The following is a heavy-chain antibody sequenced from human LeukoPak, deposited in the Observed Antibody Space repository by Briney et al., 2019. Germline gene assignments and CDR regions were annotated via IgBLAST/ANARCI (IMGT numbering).Heavy chain of an antibody. CDR2: IYYSGST. Sequence: SETLSLTCTVSGGSISSSSYYWGWIRQPPGKGPEWIGSIYYSGSTYYNPSLKSRVTISVDTSKNQFSLKLSSVTAADTAAYYCARLLVDTAMVPYYYYGMDVWGQGTTVTVSS. J-gene: IGHJ6*02. CDR1: GGSISSSSYY. V-gene: IGHV4-39*01. CDR3: ARLLVDTAMVPYYYYGMDV. D-gene: IGHD5-18*01.